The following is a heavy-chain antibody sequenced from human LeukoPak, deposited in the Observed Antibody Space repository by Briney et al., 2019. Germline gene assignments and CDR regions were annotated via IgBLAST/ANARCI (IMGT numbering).Heavy chain of an antibody. CDR3: ARGRRHYGSGRPNWFDP. CDR2: IYTTGST. V-gene: IGHV4-61*02. J-gene: IGHJ5*02. CDR1: GDSISSGSYY. Sequence: SETLSLTCTVSGDSISSGSYYWSWIRQPAGKGLEWIGRIYTTGSTNYNPSLKSRVTISVDTSKNQFSLKLSSVTAADTAVYYCARGRRHYGSGRPNWFDPWGQGTLVTVSS. D-gene: IGHD3-10*01.